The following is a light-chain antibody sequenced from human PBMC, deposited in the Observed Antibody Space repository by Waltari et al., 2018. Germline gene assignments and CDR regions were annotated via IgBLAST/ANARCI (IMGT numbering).Light chain of an antibody. J-gene: IGLJ1*01. Sequence: SSDLTQPPSVSVSPGHTATITCSGHKLGDNFACWYQQKPGQSPVLVIYQDYKRPSGIPERFSGSNSGNTATLTISGTQPMDEADYYCQAWDTSTALYVFGPGTKVTVL. V-gene: IGLV3-1*01. CDR1: KLGDNF. CDR3: QAWDTSTALYV. CDR2: QDY.